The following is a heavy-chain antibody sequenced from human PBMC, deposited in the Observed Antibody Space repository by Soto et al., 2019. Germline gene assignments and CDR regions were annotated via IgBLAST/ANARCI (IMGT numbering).Heavy chain of an antibody. V-gene: IGHV3-20*04. CDR3: AGGLKWFGELLVGWVYYFDY. J-gene: IGHJ4*02. D-gene: IGHD3-10*01. CDR2: INWNGGST. CDR1: GFTFDDYG. Sequence: GGSLRLSCAASGFTFDDYGMSWVRQAPGKGLEWVSGINWNGGSTGYADSVKGRFTISRDNAKNSLYLQMNSLRAEDTALYYCAGGLKWFGELLVGWVYYFDYWGQGIMVTVSS.